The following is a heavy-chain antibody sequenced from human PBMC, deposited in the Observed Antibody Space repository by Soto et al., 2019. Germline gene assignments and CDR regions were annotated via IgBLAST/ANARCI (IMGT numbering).Heavy chain of an antibody. CDR3: AKSYYDQYNWFGP. CDR2: XSXXGXXX. D-gene: IGHD3-3*01. CDR1: GFTFSSYA. Sequence: GGSLRLSCAASGFTFSSYAMSCVRQAPGKGLEXVSXXSXXGXXXXXAXXVKGRFTISRDNSKNTLYLQMNSLRAEETAVYYCAKSYYDQYNWFGPWGQGTLVTVSS. J-gene: IGHJ5*02. V-gene: IGHV3-23*01.